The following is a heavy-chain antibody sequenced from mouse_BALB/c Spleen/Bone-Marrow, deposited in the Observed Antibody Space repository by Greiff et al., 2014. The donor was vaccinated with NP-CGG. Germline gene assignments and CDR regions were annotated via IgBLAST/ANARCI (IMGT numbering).Heavy chain of an antibody. CDR1: RYTFTSYV. D-gene: IGHD2-10*02. J-gene: IGHJ2*01. Sequence: EVQLQQSGPELVKPGASVKMSCKASRYTFTSYVMHWVKQKPGQGLEWIGYIHPYNDGTKYNEKFKGKATLTSDKSSSTAYMELSSLTSEDSAVYYCARRYGNYYFDYWGQGTTLTVSS. CDR2: IHPYNDGT. V-gene: IGHV1-14*01. CDR3: ARRYGNYYFDY.